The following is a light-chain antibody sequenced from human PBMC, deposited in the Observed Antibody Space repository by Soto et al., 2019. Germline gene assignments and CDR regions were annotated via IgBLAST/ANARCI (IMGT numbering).Light chain of an antibody. CDR2: EGS. V-gene: IGLV2-23*01. Sequence: QSALTQPASVSGSPGQSITISCTGTSSDVGNYNQVSWYQQHPGKAPKILIYEGSKRPSGVSNRFSGSKSGNTASLTISGLQAEDEADYFCSSYVGDSAYAFGTGTKLTVL. CDR1: SSDVGNYNQ. J-gene: IGLJ1*01. CDR3: SSYVGDSAYA.